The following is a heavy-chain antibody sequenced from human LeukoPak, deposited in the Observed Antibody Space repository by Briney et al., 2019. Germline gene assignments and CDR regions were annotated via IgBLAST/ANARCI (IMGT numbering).Heavy chain of an antibody. CDR1: GFTFDDYA. D-gene: IGHD6-13*01. CDR3: AKEVYTAAAGVYDAFDI. Sequence: GGSLRLSCAASGFTFDDYAMHWVRQAPGKGLEWVSGISWNSGSIGYADSVKGRFTISRDNAKNSLYLQMNSLRAEDTALYYCAKEVYTAAAGVYDAFDIWGQGTMVTVSS. J-gene: IGHJ3*02. V-gene: IGHV3-9*01. CDR2: ISWNSGSI.